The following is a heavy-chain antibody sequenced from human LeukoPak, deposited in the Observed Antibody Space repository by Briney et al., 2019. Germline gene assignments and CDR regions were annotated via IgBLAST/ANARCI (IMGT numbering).Heavy chain of an antibody. V-gene: IGHV3-21*04. CDR2: ISSSSSYI. CDR3: ANSPSQVAGTADY. D-gene: IGHD6-19*01. Sequence: GGSLRLSCAASGFTFSSYSMNWVRQAPGKGLEWVSSISSSSSYIYYADSVKGRFTISRDNAKNSLYLQMNSLRAEDTAVYYCANSPSQVAGTADYWGQGTLVTVSS. CDR1: GFTFSSYS. J-gene: IGHJ4*02.